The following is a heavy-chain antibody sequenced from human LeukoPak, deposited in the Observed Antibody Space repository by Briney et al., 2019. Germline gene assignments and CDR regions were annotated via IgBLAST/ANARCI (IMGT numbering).Heavy chain of an antibody. J-gene: IGHJ4*02. V-gene: IGHV1-69*05. CDR3: ARDGTGRNILTHYYRE. Sequence: SVKVSCKASGGTISSYAISWVRQAPGQGLEWMGRLIPIFGTANYAQQFQGRVTITTDESTTTAYMELSSLKSEDTAVYYRARDGTGRNILTHYYREWGQGTLVTVSS. CDR2: LIPIFGTA. D-gene: IGHD3-9*01. CDR1: GGTISSYA.